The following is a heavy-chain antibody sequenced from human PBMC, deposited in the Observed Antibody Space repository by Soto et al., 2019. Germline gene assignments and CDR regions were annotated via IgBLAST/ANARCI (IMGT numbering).Heavy chain of an antibody. D-gene: IGHD6-6*01. CDR1: GGSFRYYY. CDR3: ARTSRFES. J-gene: IGHJ4*02. CDR2: INHSGST. Sequence: QVHLQQWGAGLLKSSETLSLTCAVYGGSFRYYYWSWVRHPPGKGLEWIGQINHSGSTNYNPSLKSRVTRSVDTAKNQVSLKLSSVTAADTAVYYWARTSRFESWGQGTLVTVSS. V-gene: IGHV4-34*01.